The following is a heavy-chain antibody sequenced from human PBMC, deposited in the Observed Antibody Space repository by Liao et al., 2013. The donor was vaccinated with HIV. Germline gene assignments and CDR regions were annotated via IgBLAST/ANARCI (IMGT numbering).Heavy chain of an antibody. V-gene: IGHV4-39*07. D-gene: IGHD3-16*01. CDR1: GGSVNTITYY. CDR2: IYYSGST. J-gene: IGHJ3*02. Sequence: QLQLQESGPGLVKPSETLSLTCTVSGGSVNTITYYWGWIRQTPGKGLEWIGSIYYSGSTYSNPSLKSRVSISVDTSTNHFSLRLRSVTAADSAVYFCARAHTGGGAFDIWGQGNNRSPSLQ. CDR3: ARAHTGGGAFDI.